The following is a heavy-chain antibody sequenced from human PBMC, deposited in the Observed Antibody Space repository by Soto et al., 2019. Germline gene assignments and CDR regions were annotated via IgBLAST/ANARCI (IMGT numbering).Heavy chain of an antibody. CDR3: ARARARGSSWLNY. V-gene: IGHV3-7*03. CDR1: GFTFSSYW. D-gene: IGHD6-13*01. CDR2: IKQDGSEK. Sequence: PGGSLRLPCAASGFTFSSYWMSWVRQAPGKGLEWVANIKQDGSEKYYVDSVKGRFTISRDNAKNSLYLQMNSLRAEDTAVYYCARARARGSSWLNYWGQGTLVTVSS. J-gene: IGHJ4*02.